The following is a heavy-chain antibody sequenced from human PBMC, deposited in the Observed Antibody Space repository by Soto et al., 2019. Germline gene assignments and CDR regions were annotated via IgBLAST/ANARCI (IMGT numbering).Heavy chain of an antibody. CDR2: INHSGST. CDR1: GGSFSGYY. CDR3: ARGLFTIFGVVIIGAIWFDP. J-gene: IGHJ5*02. Sequence: SETLSLTCAVYGGSFSGYYWSWIRQPPGKGLEWIGEINHSGSTNYNPSLKSRVTISVDTSKNQFSLKLSSVTAADTAVYYCARGLFTIFGVVIIGAIWFDPWGQGTLVIVSS. V-gene: IGHV4-34*01. D-gene: IGHD3-3*01.